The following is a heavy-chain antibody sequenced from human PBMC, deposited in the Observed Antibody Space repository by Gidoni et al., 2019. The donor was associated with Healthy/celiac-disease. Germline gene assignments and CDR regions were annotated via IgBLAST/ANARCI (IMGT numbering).Heavy chain of an antibody. J-gene: IGHJ6*02. CDR3: ASSTMAAADTYYYYGMDV. CDR2: IYPGDSDT. D-gene: IGHD6-13*01. Sequence: VQLVQSGAEVNKPGEALQIYCQGSGYSFTSYWIGGVRQMPGKGLEWMGIIYPGDSDTRYSPSFQGQVTISADKSISTAYLQWSSLKASDTAMYYCASSTMAAADTYYYYGMDVWGQGTTVTVSS. CDR1: GYSFTSYW. V-gene: IGHV5-51*01.